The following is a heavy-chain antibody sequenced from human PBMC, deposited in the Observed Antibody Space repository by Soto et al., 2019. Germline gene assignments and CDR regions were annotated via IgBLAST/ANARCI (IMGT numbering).Heavy chain of an antibody. D-gene: IGHD3-3*02. CDR3: ARDKDRQQLGGNYYYIMDV. V-gene: IGHV1-69*13. CDR2: IMPVFPTP. J-gene: IGHJ6*01. Sequence: SVKVSCKTSGGTSRASAISWVRQAPGQGLEWMGGIMPVFPTPDYAQKFQGRVTITADESTGTAYMELSSLRSEDTAVYYCARDKDRQQLGGNYYYIMDVWGQGTTVTVSS. CDR1: GGTSRASA.